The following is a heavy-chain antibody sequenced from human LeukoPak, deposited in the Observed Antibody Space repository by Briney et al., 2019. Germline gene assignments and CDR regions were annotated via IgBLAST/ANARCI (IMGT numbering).Heavy chain of an antibody. V-gene: IGHV4-39*07. D-gene: IGHD5-12*01. CDR1: GGSISSSSYY. J-gene: IGHJ4*02. CDR2: IYYSGST. Sequence: SETLSLTCTVSGGSISSSSYYWGWIRQPPGKGLEWIGSIYYSGSTYYNPSLKSRVTISVDTSKNQFSLKLNSVTAADSAIYYCARDYSGYEFDYWGQGTLVTVSS. CDR3: ARDYSGYEFDY.